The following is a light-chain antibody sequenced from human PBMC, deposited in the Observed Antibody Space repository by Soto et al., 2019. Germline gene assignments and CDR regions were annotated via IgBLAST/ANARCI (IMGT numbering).Light chain of an antibody. CDR1: QSVSRDY. J-gene: IGKJ2*01. CDR3: QQYLASPYT. Sequence: EIVLTQSPGTLSLSPGERATLSCRASQSVSRDYLAWYQQSPGQSPRLLVYAASSRAPGTPVRFSGSGSGTEFTLTISRLEPEDFALYYCQQYLASPYTFGQGTKVEI. V-gene: IGKV3-20*01. CDR2: AAS.